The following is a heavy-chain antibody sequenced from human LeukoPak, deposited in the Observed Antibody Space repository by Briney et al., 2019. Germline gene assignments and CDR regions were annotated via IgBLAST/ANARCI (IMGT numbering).Heavy chain of an antibody. V-gene: IGHV3-7*01. CDR1: GFIFNSYW. CDR3: ARGGFFRYSGTSGDF. J-gene: IGHJ4*02. D-gene: IGHD1-26*01. Sequence: GGSLRLSCAASGFIFNSYWMQWVRQAPGKGLEWVANIRQDGGETYCVDSVKGRFTVSRDNAKNSLYLQMNSLRAEDTALYYCARGGFFRYSGTSGDFWGQGSQVTVSS. CDR2: IRQDGGET.